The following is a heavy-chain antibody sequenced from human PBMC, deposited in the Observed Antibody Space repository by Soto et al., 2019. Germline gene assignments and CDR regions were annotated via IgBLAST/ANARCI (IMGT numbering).Heavy chain of an antibody. J-gene: IGHJ4*02. CDR2: IKEGGSEK. CDR3: ARVLGGSAHFDY. D-gene: IGHD1-26*01. Sequence: GALRLSCAASGFTFSSYWMNWGRQAPGKGLEWVASIKEGGSEKYYVGSVKGRFSISRDNAKNSLYQQMNSLRAEDTAVYYCARVLGGSAHFDYWGQGTLVTVSS. V-gene: IGHV3-7*01. CDR1: GFTFSSYW.